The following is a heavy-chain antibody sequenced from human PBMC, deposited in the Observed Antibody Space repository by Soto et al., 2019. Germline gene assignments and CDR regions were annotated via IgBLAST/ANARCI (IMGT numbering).Heavy chain of an antibody. CDR3: ARAFGSTDY. CDR1: GYTFSSYG. V-gene: IGHV1-18*01. D-gene: IGHD6-13*01. CDR2: ISGYNSIT. J-gene: IGHJ4*02. Sequence: ASVKVSCKASGYTFSSYGISWVRQAPGQGFEWMGWISGYNSITRYAQKFQGRVTMTTDTSTSTAYMELRSLRSDDTAVYYCARAFGSTDYWGQGTLVPVSS.